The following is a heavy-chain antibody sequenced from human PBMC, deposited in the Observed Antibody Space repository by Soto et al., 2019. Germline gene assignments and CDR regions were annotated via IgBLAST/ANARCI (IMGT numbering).Heavy chain of an antibody. D-gene: IGHD2-15*01. Sequence: ASVKVSCKASGFTFTSSAMQWVRQARGQRLEWIGWIVVGSGNTNYAQKFQERVTITRDMSTSTAYMELSSLRSEDTAVYYCAASIVVVVAATGGMDVWGQGTTVTVSS. CDR1: GFTFTSSA. J-gene: IGHJ6*02. CDR2: IVVGSGNT. CDR3: AASIVVVVAATGGMDV. V-gene: IGHV1-58*02.